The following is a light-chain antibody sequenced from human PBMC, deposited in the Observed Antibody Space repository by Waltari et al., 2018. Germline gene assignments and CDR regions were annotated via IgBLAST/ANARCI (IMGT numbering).Light chain of an antibody. CDR3: QSYDNRLSAWV. CDR1: RSHIGADYA. Sequence: QSALTPPPSVSGAPGQRVTIYCTGSRSHIGADYAVHWYQQLPRTAPKPLIHGNSNRPSGVPDRFSGSKSGTSASLAITGLQAEDEADYYCQSYDNRLSAWVFGGGTKLTVL. V-gene: IGLV1-40*01. J-gene: IGLJ3*02. CDR2: GNS.